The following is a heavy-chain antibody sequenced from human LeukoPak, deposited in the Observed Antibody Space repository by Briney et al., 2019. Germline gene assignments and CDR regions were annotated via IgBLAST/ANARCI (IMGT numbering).Heavy chain of an antibody. J-gene: IGHJ6*03. Sequence: PSETLSLTCAVYGGSISSGYWWNWVRQPPGKGLEWIGEIHHTGSTNYNPSFKSRDTISLDKSKNQLSLKVNSVTAADTAVYYCARVPRSYYYYYYMDVWGKGTTVTVSS. V-gene: IGHV4-4*02. CDR3: ARVPRSYYYYYYMDV. CDR1: GGSISSGYW. CDR2: IHHTGST.